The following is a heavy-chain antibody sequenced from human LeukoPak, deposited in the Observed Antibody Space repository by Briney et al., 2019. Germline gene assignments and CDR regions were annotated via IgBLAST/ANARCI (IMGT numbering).Heavy chain of an antibody. CDR1: GGSISSSNW. Sequence: SSETLSLTCAVSGGSISSSNWWSWVRQPPGKGLEWIGEIYHSGSTNYNPSLKSRVTISVDKSKNQFSLKLSSVTAADAAVYYCARDSYAFGASDYWGQGTLVTVSS. CDR3: ARDSYAFGASDY. CDR2: IYHSGST. D-gene: IGHD3-10*01. V-gene: IGHV4-4*02. J-gene: IGHJ4*02.